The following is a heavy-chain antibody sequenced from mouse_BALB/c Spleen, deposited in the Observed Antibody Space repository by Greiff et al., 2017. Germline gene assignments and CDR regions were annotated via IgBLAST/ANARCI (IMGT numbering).Heavy chain of an antibody. CDR3: ARLGY. CDR2: IYPYNGGT. J-gene: IGHJ2*01. CDR1: GYTFTDYN. Sequence: EVMLVESGPELVKPGASVKISCKASGYTFTDYNMHWVKQSHGKSLEWIGYIYPYNGGTGYNQKFKSKATLTVDNSSSTAYMELRSLTSEDSAVYYCARLGYWGQGTTLTVSS. V-gene: IGHV1S29*02.